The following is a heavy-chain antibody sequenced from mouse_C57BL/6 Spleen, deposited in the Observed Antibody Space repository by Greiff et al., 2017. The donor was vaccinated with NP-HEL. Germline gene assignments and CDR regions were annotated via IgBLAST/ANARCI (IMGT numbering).Heavy chain of an antibody. CDR3: ARGDYYGSGFAY. D-gene: IGHD1-1*01. CDR2: ISYDGSN. V-gene: IGHV3-6*01. CDR1: GYSITSGYY. Sequence: DVKLQESGPGLVKPSQSLSLTCSVTGYSITSGYYWNWIRQFPGNKLEWMGYISYDGSNNYNPSLKNRSSITRDTSKNQFFLKLNSVTTEDTATYYCARGDYYGSGFAYWGQGTLVTVSA. J-gene: IGHJ3*01.